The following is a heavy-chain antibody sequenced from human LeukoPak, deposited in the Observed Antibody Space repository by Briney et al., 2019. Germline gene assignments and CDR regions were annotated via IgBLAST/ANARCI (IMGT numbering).Heavy chain of an antibody. Sequence: PGGTLRLSCAASGFTFSSYAMSWVRQAPGKGLEWVSAISGSGAITYYADSVKGRFTISRDNSKNTLYLQMNSLRAEDTAVYYCAKAEGYYYDSSGSDYWGQGTLVTVSS. CDR3: AKAEGYYYDSSGSDY. V-gene: IGHV3-23*01. CDR2: ISGSGAIT. J-gene: IGHJ4*02. CDR1: GFTFSSYA. D-gene: IGHD3-22*01.